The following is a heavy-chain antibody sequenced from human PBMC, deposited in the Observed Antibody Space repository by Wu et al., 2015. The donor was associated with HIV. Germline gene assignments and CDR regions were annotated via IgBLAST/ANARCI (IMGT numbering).Heavy chain of an antibody. V-gene: IGHV1-69*13. CDR1: GYTYNTYY. CDR2: IVPIFDTT. CDR3: ARDLERAHYYYYLMGV. J-gene: IGHJ6*02. D-gene: IGHD3-16*01. Sequence: QVQLVQSGPEVKKPGASVKVSCTASGYTYNTYYMHWLRQAPGQGLEWMGRIVPIFDTTHYAPKFQGKVMITVDEATTTAYMELSSLTSDDTAIYYCARDLERAHYYYYLMGVWGQGTTVTVSS.